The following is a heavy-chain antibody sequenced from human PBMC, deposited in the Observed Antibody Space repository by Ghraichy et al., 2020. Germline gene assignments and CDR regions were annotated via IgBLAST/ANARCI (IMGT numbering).Heavy chain of an antibody. CDR2: IYHSGST. V-gene: IGHV4-30-2*01. D-gene: IGHD4-17*01. CDR1: GGSISSGGYS. Sequence: SETLSLTCAVSGGSISSGGYSWSWIRQPPGKGLEWIGYIYHSGSTYYNPSLKSRVTISVDRSKNQFSLKLSSVTAADTAVYYCARGGYGDYGFDWFDPWGQGTLVTVSS. CDR3: ARGGYGDYGFDWFDP. J-gene: IGHJ5*02.